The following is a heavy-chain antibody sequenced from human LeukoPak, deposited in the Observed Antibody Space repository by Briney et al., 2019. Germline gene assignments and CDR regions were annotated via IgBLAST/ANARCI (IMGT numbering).Heavy chain of an antibody. CDR3: ARVTTYYYGSGSYYNTYYFDY. V-gene: IGHV4-59*01. CDR1: GGSISSYY. D-gene: IGHD3-10*01. CDR2: IYYSGST. Sequence: SETLSLTCTVSGGSISSYYWSWIRQPPGKGLEWTGYIYYSGSTNYNPSLKSRVTISVDTSKNQFSLKLSSVTAADTAVYHCARVTTYYYGSGSYYNTYYFDYWGQGTLVTVSS. J-gene: IGHJ4*02.